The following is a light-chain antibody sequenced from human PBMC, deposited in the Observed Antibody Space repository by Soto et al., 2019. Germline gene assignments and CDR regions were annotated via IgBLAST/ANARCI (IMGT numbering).Light chain of an antibody. CDR3: LLDYAYFWA. Sequence: AIQVTQSPSSLSASVGDRVTITCRTSQGIRSALGWYQQQPGKVPKLLIYAASTLQSGVPSRFSGSGSGRDFTLPISSLQPEDFATYYCLLDYAYFWAFGQGTKVEIK. CDR1: QGIRSA. J-gene: IGKJ1*01. CDR2: AAS. V-gene: IGKV1-6*01.